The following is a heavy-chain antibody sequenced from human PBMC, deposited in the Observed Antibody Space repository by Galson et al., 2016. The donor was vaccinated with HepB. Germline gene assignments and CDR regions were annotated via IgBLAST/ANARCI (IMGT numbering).Heavy chain of an antibody. J-gene: IGHJ4*02. CDR1: GFSLSTSGVG. CDR2: IYYDGST. V-gene: IGHV4-61*08. CDR3: VRGEGWSGYVRSGFDV. D-gene: IGHD5-12*01. Sequence: LVKPPQTLTLTCTFSGFSLSTSGVGVGWIRQPPGKAPEWLGNIYYDGSTNYNPSLKGRVTMSISTPKNQFSLRLTSVTAADTAVYYCVRGEGWSGYVRSGFDVWGQGTLVSVSS.